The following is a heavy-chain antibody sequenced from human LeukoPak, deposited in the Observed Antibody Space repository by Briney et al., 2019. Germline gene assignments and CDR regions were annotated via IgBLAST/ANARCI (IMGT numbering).Heavy chain of an antibody. Sequence: PGGSLRLSCVVSGFSFSSYGMHWVRQAPGKGLEWVANIKKDGSEKYYVDSVKGRFTISRDNAKTSLYLQMNSLRVEDTAVYYCARDLSGVTGYTYGRGIDYWGQGTLVTVSS. V-gene: IGHV3-7*01. CDR2: IKKDGSEK. CDR3: ARDLSGVTGYTYGRGIDY. CDR1: GFSFSSYG. J-gene: IGHJ4*02. D-gene: IGHD5-18*01.